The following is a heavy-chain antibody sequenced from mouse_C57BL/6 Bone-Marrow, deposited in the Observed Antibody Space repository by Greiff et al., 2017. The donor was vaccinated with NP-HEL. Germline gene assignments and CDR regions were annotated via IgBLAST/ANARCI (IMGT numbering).Heavy chain of an antibody. CDR2: IYPGNGDT. Sequence: VQLQQSGAELVRPGASVKMSCKASGYTFTSYHMHWVKQTPRQGLEWIGAIYPGNGDTSYNQKFKGKATLTVDKSSSTAYMQLSSLTSEDSAVYFCARLDYYGSSYDYWGKGTTLTVSS. CDR3: ARLDYYGSSYDY. J-gene: IGHJ2*01. D-gene: IGHD1-1*01. CDR1: GYTFTSYH. V-gene: IGHV1-12*01.